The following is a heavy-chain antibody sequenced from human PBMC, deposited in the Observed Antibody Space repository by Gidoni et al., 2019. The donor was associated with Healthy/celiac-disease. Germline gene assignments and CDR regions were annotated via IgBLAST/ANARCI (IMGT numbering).Heavy chain of an antibody. V-gene: IGHV4-59*01. CDR2: IYSNGKL. CDR3: ARGRTYSYY. Sequence: QVQLQESGPGLVTSSETLSLTCMVSGGSMSSYYWTWIRQPPGKGLEWIGYIYSNGKLDYNPSLKSRITISVDTSRSQFSLKFNSVTAADTAVYYCARGRTYSYYWGQGTLVTVSS. CDR1: GGSMSSYY. J-gene: IGHJ4*02. D-gene: IGHD2-21*01.